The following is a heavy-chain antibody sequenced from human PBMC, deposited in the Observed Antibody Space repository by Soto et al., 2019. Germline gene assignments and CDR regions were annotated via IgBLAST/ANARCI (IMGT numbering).Heavy chain of an antibody. Sequence: QMQLVESGGGVVQPGNSLRLSCAASGFIFSNYAMHWVRQAPGKGLEWVALISYDGRYIYYADSVKGRFAISRDNSKKMVELLMNSLRREDTAVYYCARDVTDYVLDVWGQGTTVNVSS. D-gene: IGHD3-9*01. CDR3: ARDVTDYVLDV. J-gene: IGHJ6*02. CDR1: GFIFSNYA. V-gene: IGHV3-30*03. CDR2: ISYDGRYI.